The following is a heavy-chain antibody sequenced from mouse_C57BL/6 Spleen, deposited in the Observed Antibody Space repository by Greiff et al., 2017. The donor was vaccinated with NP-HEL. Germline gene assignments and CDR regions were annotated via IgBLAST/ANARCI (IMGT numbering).Heavy chain of an antibody. CDR3: ARPFSAGYFDY. CDR1: GYTFTSYG. CDR2: IYPRSGNT. J-gene: IGHJ2*01. Sequence: QVQLKESGAELARPGASVKLSCKASGYTFTSYGISWVKQRTGQGLEWIGEIYPRSGNTYYNEKFKGKATLTADKSSSTAYMELRSLTSEDSAVYFCARPFSAGYFDYWGQGTTLTVSS. V-gene: IGHV1-81*01.